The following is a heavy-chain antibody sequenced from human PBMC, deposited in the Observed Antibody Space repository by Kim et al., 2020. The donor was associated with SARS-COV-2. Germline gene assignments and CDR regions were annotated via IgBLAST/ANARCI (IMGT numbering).Heavy chain of an antibody. J-gene: IGHJ5*02. CDR1: GGTFSSYA. CDR3: ARGVDSGAGRVVAANNWFDP. D-gene: IGHD2-15*01. CDR2: IIPILGIA. Sequence: SVKVSCKASGGTFSSYAISWVRQAPGQGLEWMGRIIPILGIANYAQKFQGRVTITADKSTSTAYMELSSLRSEDTAVYYCARGVDSGAGRVVAANNWFDPWGQGTLVTVSS. V-gene: IGHV1-69*04.